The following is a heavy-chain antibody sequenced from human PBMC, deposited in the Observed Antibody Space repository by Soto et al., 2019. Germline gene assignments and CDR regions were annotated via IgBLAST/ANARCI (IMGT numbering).Heavy chain of an antibody. J-gene: IGHJ3*02. D-gene: IGHD6-19*01. CDR3: AREEIAVAGLSAFDI. CDR1: GFTFSDYY. CDR2: ISSSGSTI. Sequence: GGSLRLSCAASGFTFSDYYMSWIRQAPGKGLEWVSYISSSGSTIYYADSVKGRFTISRDNAKNSLYLQMNSLRAEDTAVYYCAREEIAVAGLSAFDIWGQGTMVTVSS. V-gene: IGHV3-11*01.